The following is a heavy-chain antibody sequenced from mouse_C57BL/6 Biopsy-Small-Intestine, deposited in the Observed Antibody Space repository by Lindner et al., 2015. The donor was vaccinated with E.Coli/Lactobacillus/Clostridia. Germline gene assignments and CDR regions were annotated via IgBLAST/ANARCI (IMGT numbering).Heavy chain of an antibody. D-gene: IGHD3-1*01. V-gene: IGHV5-6-2*01. CDR1: GFTFSSYA. Sequence: VQLQESGGGLVKPGGSLKLSCAASGFTFSSYAMSWVRQTPEKRLEWVAAINSNGDSTYYPDTVKDRFTISRDNANNTLYLQMSSLRSEDTALYYCASHPRGDKYWYFDVWGAGTTVTVSS. CDR3: ASHPRGDKYWYFDV. J-gene: IGHJ1*01. CDR2: INSNGDST.